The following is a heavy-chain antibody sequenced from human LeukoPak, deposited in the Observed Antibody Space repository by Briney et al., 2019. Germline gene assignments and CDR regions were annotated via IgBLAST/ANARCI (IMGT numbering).Heavy chain of an antibody. D-gene: IGHD3-3*01. CDR1: GFTFSSYA. J-gene: IGHJ3*02. CDR2: IRYDGINK. CDR3: AKDMGYDFWAFDI. Sequence: GGSLRLSCAASGFTFSSYAMSWVRQAPGKGLEWVAFIRYDGINKYYADYVKGRFTISRDNSKNTLYLQMNSLRAEDTAVYYCAKDMGYDFWAFDIWGQGTMVTVSS. V-gene: IGHV3-30*02.